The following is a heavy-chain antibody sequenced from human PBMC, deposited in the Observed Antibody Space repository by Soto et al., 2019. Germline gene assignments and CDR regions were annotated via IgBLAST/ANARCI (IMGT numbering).Heavy chain of an antibody. Sequence: PSETLSLTCTVSGCSISSGGYYWSWIRQHPGKGLEWIGYIYYSGSTYYTPSLKSRVTISVDTSKNQFSLKLSSVTAADTAVYYCASFTYYYDSSGYPPFDYWGQGTLVTVSS. J-gene: IGHJ4*02. CDR3: ASFTYYYDSSGYPPFDY. CDR2: IYYSGST. V-gene: IGHV4-31*03. D-gene: IGHD3-22*01. CDR1: GCSISSGGYY.